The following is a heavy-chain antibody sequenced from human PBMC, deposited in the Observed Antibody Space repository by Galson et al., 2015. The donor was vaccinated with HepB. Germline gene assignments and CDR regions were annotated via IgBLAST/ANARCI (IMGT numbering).Heavy chain of an antibody. J-gene: IGHJ5*02. Sequence: SLRLSCAASGFTFSSYAMSWIRQAPGKGLEWVSAISGSGGSTYYADSVKGRFTISRDNSKNTLYLQMNSLRAEDTAVYYCAKDRQWLVFMEVGFDPWGQGTLVTVSS. D-gene: IGHD6-19*01. CDR3: AKDRQWLVFMEVGFDP. CDR1: GFTFSSYA. V-gene: IGHV3-23*01. CDR2: ISGSGGST.